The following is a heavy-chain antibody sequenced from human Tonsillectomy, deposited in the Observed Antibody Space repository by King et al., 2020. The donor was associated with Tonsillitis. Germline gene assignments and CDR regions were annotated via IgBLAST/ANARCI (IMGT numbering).Heavy chain of an antibody. J-gene: IGHJ5*02. V-gene: IGHV3-23*04. CDR3: AKKGVDISSSFDP. D-gene: IGHD5-12*01. CDR1: GFTFSISA. CDR2: ISGSGGST. Sequence: VQLVESGGGLVQPGGSLRLSCAVSGFTFSISAMTWVRQAPGKGLEWVSAISGSGGSTYYAFSVKGRFTISRDNSKNTLYLQMSSLRAEDTASYYCAKKGVDISSSFDPWGQGTLVTVSS.